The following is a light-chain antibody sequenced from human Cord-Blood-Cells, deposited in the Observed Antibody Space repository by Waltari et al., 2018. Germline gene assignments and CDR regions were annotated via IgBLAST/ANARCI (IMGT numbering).Light chain of an antibody. Sequence: DIQMTPSPSSLSASVGVRVTITCRASQSISSYLNWYQQKPGKAPKLLIYAASSLHSGVPSRFSGSGSGTDFTLTISRLQPEDFATYYCQQSYSTPFTFGPGTKVDIK. J-gene: IGKJ3*01. V-gene: IGKV1-39*01. CDR2: AAS. CDR1: QSISSY. CDR3: QQSYSTPFT.